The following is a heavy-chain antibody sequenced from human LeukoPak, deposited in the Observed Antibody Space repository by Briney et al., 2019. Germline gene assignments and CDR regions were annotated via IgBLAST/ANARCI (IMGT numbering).Heavy chain of an antibody. Sequence: SVKVSCKASGGTFSSYAISWVRQAPGQGLEWMGGIIPIFGTANYAQKFQGRVTITTDESTSTAYMELSSLRSEDTTVYYCARVGSSSSGNYYYMDVWGKGTTVTVSS. CDR2: IIPIFGTA. CDR1: GGTFSSYA. V-gene: IGHV1-69*05. D-gene: IGHD6-6*01. CDR3: ARVGSSSSGNYYYMDV. J-gene: IGHJ6*03.